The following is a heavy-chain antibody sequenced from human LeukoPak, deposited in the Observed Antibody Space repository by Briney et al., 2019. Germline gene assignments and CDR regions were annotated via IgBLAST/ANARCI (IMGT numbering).Heavy chain of an antibody. CDR3: ARRGLRGVVDGMDV. D-gene: IGHD2-15*01. V-gene: IGHV3-13*04. Sequence: PGRSLRLSCAASGFTFSTHDMHWVRQATGKGLEWVSGIVAAGDTYYPDSVKGRFTISRENAKNSLYLQMNSLRAEDTAVYYCARRGLRGVVDGMDVWGQGTTVTVSS. CDR2: IVAAGDT. J-gene: IGHJ6*02. CDR1: GFTFSTHD.